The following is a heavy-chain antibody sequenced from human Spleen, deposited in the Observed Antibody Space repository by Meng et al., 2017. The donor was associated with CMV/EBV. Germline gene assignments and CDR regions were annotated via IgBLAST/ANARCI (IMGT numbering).Heavy chain of an antibody. CDR1: SSRSC. J-gene: IGHJ4*02. CDR2: VCYSGSK. V-gene: IGHV4-39*01. Sequence: SSRSCWGWVRRWDTKGMGWVGGVCYSGSKYYNTSLERELTMFIDKSKKQLSLNSTSVNATDTALYFCERLPYTVHSSSSRYPFDFWGQGLLVTVSS. D-gene: IGHD6-6*01. CDR3: ERLPYTVHSSSSRYPFDF.